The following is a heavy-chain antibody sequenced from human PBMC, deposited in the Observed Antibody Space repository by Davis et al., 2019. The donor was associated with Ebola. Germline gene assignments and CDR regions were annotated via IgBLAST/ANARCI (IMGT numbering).Heavy chain of an antibody. CDR1: GGSISSGGYS. D-gene: IGHD3-16*01. J-gene: IGHJ6*04. CDR2: ISHSGHT. Sequence: SETLSLTCAVSGGSISSGGYSWSWIRQPPGKGLEWIGDISHSGHTYYNPSLKSRVTISVDTSKNQFSLKLSSVTAADTAVYYCARRKGLYYYYGMDVWGKGTTVTVSS. V-gene: IGHV4-30-2*02. CDR3: ARRKGLYYYYGMDV.